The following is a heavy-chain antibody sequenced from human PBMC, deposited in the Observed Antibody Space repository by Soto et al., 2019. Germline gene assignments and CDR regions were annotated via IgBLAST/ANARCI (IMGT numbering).Heavy chain of an antibody. CDR1: GESISSSSYY. CDR3: ARQRTTVVTQAYFDH. J-gene: IGHJ4*02. Sequence: PSETLSLTCTVSGESISSSSYYWGWIRQPPGKGLEWIGSIYYSGRTYYNPSFNSRVTISIDTSKNQFSLKLSSVTATDTAVYYCARQRTTVVTQAYFDHWGQGALVTVSS. D-gene: IGHD2-21*02. CDR2: IYYSGRT. V-gene: IGHV4-39*01.